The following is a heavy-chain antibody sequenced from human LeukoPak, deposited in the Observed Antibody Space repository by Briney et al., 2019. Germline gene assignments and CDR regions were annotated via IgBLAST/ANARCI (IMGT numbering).Heavy chain of an antibody. CDR2: FDPEDGET. CDR1: GYALTELS. D-gene: IGHD3-22*01. J-gene: IGHJ4*02. V-gene: IGHV1-24*01. Sequence: ASVKVSCKVSGYALTELSMHWVRQAPGKGLEWMGGFDPEDGETIYAQKFQGRVTMTEDTSTDTAYMELSSLRSEDTAVYYCASYYYDSSGYSPFGYWGQGTLVTVSS. CDR3: ASYYYDSSGYSPFGY.